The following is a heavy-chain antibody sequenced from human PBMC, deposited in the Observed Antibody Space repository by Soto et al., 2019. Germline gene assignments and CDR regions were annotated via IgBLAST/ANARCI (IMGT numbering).Heavy chain of an antibody. Sequence: QVQLVESGGGVVQPGRSLRLSCAASGFTFSTFGMHWVRQAPGKGLEWVALISYDGSAKYYADSVKGRFTISRDNSKNTLYLQMNSLIPEDTDMYYCASQIATGYWGQGTLVTVSS. J-gene: IGHJ4*02. D-gene: IGHD3-10*01. CDR1: GFTFSTFG. CDR3: ASQIATGY. V-gene: IGHV3-30*03. CDR2: ISYDGSAK.